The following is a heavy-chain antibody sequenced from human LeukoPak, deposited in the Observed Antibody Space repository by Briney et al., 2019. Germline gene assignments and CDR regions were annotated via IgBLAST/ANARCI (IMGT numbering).Heavy chain of an antibody. CDR3: AKDQRCSGGSCYADY. CDR2: ISGSGGST. CDR1: GFTFSSYA. D-gene: IGHD2-15*01. Sequence: PGGSLRLSCAASGFTFSSYAMSWVRQAPGKGLEWVSAISGSGGSTYYADSAKGRFTISRDNSKNTLYLQMNSLRAEDTAVYYCAKDQRCSGGSCYADYWGQGTLVTVSS. J-gene: IGHJ4*02. V-gene: IGHV3-23*01.